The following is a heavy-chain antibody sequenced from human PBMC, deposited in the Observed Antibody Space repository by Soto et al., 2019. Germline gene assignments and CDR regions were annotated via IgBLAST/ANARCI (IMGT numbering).Heavy chain of an antibody. J-gene: IGHJ6*02. CDR2: INHSGST. V-gene: IGHV4-34*01. CDR1: GGSFSGYY. CDR3: ARVTGRYYYGMDV. Sequence: QVQLQQWGAGLLKPSETLSLTCAVYGGSFSGYYWSWIRQPPGKGLEWIGEINHSGSTNYNPSLKSRGPXSXDXXKNPFSLKLSSVTAADTAVYYCARVTGRYYYGMDVWGQGTTVTVSS.